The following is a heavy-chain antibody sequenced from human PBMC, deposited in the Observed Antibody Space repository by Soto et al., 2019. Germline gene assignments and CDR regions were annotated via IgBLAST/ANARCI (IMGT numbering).Heavy chain of an antibody. J-gene: IGHJ4*02. Sequence: SGPTLVNATQTLTLTCTFSGFSLSTSGVGVGWIRQPPGKALGWLALIYWDDDKRYSPSVKSRLTVAKDTSKRQVVLTMTNMDPVDTATYYGAHRLAGTGMFDFWGQGTLVTVSS. CDR3: AHRLAGTGMFDF. V-gene: IGHV2-5*02. CDR1: GFSLSTSGVG. CDR2: IYWDDDK. D-gene: IGHD6-13*01.